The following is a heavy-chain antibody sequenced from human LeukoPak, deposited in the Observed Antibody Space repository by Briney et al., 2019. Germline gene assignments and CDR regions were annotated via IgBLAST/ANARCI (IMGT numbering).Heavy chain of an antibody. CDR3: AFLMVRGVIITNPAFDY. CDR2: ISAYNGNT. J-gene: IGHJ4*02. V-gene: IGHV1-18*01. CDR1: GYTFTSYG. Sequence: ASVKVSCKASGYTFTSYGISWVRQAPGQGLEWMGWISAYNGNTNYAQNLQGRVTMTTDTSTSTAYMELSSLRSEDTAVYYCAFLMVRGVIITNPAFDYWGQGTLVTVSS. D-gene: IGHD3-10*01.